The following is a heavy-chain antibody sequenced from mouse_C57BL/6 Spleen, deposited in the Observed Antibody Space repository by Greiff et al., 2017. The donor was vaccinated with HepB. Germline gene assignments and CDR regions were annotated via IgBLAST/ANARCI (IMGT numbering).Heavy chain of an antibody. J-gene: IGHJ2*01. CDR3: ATSDYYGSSYDYFDY. D-gene: IGHD1-1*01. CDR2: IDPSDSYT. CDR1: GYTFTSYW. Sequence: QVQLQQPGAELVMPGASVKLSCKASGYTFTSYWMHWVKQRPGQGLEWIGEIDPSDSYTNYNQKFKGKSTLTVDKASSTAYMQLRSLTSEDSAVYDGATSDYYGSSYDYFDYWGQGTTLTVSS. V-gene: IGHV1-69*01.